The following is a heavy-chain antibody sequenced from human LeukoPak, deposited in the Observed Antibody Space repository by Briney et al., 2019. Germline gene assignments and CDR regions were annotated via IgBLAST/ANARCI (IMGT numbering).Heavy chain of an antibody. V-gene: IGHV3-30*18. Sequence: GRSLRLSCAASGFTFSSYGMHWVRQAPGKGLEWVAVISYDGSNKYYADSVKGRFTISRDNSKNTLYLQMNSLRAEDTAVYYCAKDEASTFDYWGQGTLVTVSS. CDR3: AKDEASTFDY. J-gene: IGHJ4*02. CDR1: GFTFSSYG. CDR2: ISYDGSNK. D-gene: IGHD2-2*01.